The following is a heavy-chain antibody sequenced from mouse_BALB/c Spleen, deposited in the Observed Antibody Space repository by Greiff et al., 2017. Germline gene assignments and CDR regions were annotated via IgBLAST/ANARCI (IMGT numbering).Heavy chain of an antibody. CDR2: IYPYNGGT. CDR3: ARIYDGYAWFAY. D-gene: IGHD2-3*01. J-gene: IGHJ3*01. V-gene: IGHV1S29*02. CDR1: GYTFTDYN. Sequence: EVQLQQSGPELVKPGASVKISCKASGYTFTDYNMHWVKQSHGKSLEWIGYIYPYNGGTGYNQKFKSKATLTVDNSSSTAYMELRSLTSEDSAVYYCARIYDGYAWFAYWGQGTLVTVSA.